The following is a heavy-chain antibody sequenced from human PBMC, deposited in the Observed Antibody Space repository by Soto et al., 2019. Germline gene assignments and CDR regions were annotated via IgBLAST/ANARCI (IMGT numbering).Heavy chain of an antibody. CDR2: IYYSGST. Sequence: SETLSLTCTVSGGSISSGDYYWSWIRQPPGKGLEWIGYIYYSGSTYYNPSLKSRVTISVDTSKNQFSLKLSSVTAADTAVYYCARASLGGYYDSKGPTLFDYWGQGTLVTVSS. D-gene: IGHD3-22*01. CDR1: GGSISSGDYY. CDR3: ARASLGGYYDSKGPTLFDY. J-gene: IGHJ4*02. V-gene: IGHV4-30-4*01.